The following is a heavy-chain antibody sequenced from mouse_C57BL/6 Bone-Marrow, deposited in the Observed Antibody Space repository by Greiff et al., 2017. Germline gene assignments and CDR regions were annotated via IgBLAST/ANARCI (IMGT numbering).Heavy chain of an antibody. D-gene: IGHD2-4*01. CDR1: GFTFSSYA. Sequence: EVKLMESGGGLVKPGGSLKLSCAASGFTFSSYAMSWVRQTPDKRLEWVATISDGGSYTYYPDNVKGRFTISRANAKNNLYLQMSHLKSEDTAMYYCARDDDYDLFDYWGQGTTLTVSS. CDR3: ARDDDYDLFDY. V-gene: IGHV5-4*01. CDR2: ISDGGSYT. J-gene: IGHJ2*01.